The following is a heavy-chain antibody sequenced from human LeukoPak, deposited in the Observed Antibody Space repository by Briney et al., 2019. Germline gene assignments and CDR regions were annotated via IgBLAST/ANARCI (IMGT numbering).Heavy chain of an antibody. Sequence: PSETLSLTCTVSGHSLTNYYWSWIRQPAGKGLEWIGRIYISGSTHYNPSLQSRVTMSVDTSKNQFSLKLSSVTAADTAVYYCARVGSDGSYFDSWGQGTLVTVSS. CDR2: IYISGST. CDR3: ARVGSDGSYFDS. J-gene: IGHJ4*02. CDR1: GHSLTNYY. D-gene: IGHD1-26*01. V-gene: IGHV4-4*07.